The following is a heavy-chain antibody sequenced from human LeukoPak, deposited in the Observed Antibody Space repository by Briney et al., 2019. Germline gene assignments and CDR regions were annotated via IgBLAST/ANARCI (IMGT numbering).Heavy chain of an antibody. D-gene: IGHD3-22*01. CDR2: MSYSGST. Sequence: SETLSLTCAVSGGSISSFYWSWIRQPPAKGLEWIAYMSYSGSTNYNPSLKSRVTISLDTSKNQFSLKLTSVTAADTAVYYCARDSGYYDSSGYYALNYFDYWGQGALVTVSS. J-gene: IGHJ4*02. V-gene: IGHV4-59*01. CDR1: GGSISSFY. CDR3: ARDSGYYDSSGYYALNYFDY.